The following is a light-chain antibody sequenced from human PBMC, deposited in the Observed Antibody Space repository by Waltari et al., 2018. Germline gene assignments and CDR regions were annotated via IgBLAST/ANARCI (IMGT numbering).Light chain of an antibody. V-gene: IGKV3-15*01. Sequence: EIIMTQSPATLSLSPGERATLSCRASQNVNSNLAWYQQKPGQAPRPLIYGASIRATGIPAMFSGSSSGTQFTLTINSLQSEDSAVYFCQQHNDWPPWTFGQGTKVELK. CDR2: GAS. J-gene: IGKJ1*01. CDR1: QNVNSN. CDR3: QQHNDWPPWT.